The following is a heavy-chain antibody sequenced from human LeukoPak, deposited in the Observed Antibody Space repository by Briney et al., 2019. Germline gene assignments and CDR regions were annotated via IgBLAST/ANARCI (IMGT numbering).Heavy chain of an antibody. CDR2: ISTSSSYI. J-gene: IGHJ2*01. CDR1: GFTFSSYG. CDR3: ARENYYNAGSYSYWFFDL. Sequence: GGSLRLSCAASGFTFSSYGMSWVRQAPGKGLEWVSSISTSSSYIYYADSVKGRFTISRDNAKNSLYLQMNSLRAEDTAIYFCARENYYNAGSYSYWFFDLWGRGTLVTVSS. D-gene: IGHD3-10*01. V-gene: IGHV3-21*01.